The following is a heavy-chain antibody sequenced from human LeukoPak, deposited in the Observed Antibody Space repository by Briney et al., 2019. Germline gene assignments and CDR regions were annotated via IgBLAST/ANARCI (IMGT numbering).Heavy chain of an antibody. CDR2: IYSSGST. Sequence: SETLSLTCTVSGVSISGYYWGWIRQPPGKGLEWIGYIYSSGSTNSNPSLRSRLSISVDKSKNQFSLKLRSVTASDTAVYYCAGRGDGSGSYAFDSWGQGTLITVSS. CDR1: GVSISGYY. J-gene: IGHJ4*02. V-gene: IGHV4-59*08. D-gene: IGHD3-10*01. CDR3: AGRGDGSGSYAFDS.